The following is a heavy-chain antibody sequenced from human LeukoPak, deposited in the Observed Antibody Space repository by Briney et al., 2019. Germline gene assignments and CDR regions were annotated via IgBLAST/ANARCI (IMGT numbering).Heavy chain of an antibody. CDR3: ARTAPVVAAEYYFDY. D-gene: IGHD2-15*01. CDR1: GGSISSYY. V-gene: IGHV4-59*01. CDR2: IYYSGST. Sequence: SETLSLTCTVSGGSISSYYWSWIRQPPGKGLEWIGYIYYSGSTNYNPSLKSRVTISVDTSKNQFSLKLSSVTAADTAVYYCARTAPVVAAEYYFDYWGQGTLVTVSS. J-gene: IGHJ4*02.